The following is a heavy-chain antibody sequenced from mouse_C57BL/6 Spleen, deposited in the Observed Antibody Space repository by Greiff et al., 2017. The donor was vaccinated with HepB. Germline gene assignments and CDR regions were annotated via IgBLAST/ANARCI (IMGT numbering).Heavy chain of an antibody. CDR3: ARGPRAGDDHY. J-gene: IGHJ2*01. Sequence: VQLQQPGAELVKPGASVKLSCKASGYTFTSYWMQWVKQRPGQGLEWIGEIYPSDSYTNYNQKFKGKATLTADTSSSTAYMQLSSLTSEDSAVDYRARGPRAGDDHYWGQGTTLTVSS. CDR1: GYTFTSYW. V-gene: IGHV1-50*01. CDR2: IYPSDSYT.